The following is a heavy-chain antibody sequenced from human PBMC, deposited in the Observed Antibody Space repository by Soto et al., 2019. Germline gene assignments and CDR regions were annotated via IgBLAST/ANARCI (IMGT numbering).Heavy chain of an antibody. CDR1: GYTFTSYG. Sequence: ASVKVSCKASGYTFTSYGISCVRQAPGQGLEWMGWISAYNGNTNYAQKLQGRVTMTTDTSTSTAYMELRSLRSDDTAVYYCAREDCSSTSCYASSSYNWFDPWGQGTLVTVSS. CDR2: ISAYNGNT. J-gene: IGHJ5*02. D-gene: IGHD2-2*01. V-gene: IGHV1-18*01. CDR3: AREDCSSTSCYASSSYNWFDP.